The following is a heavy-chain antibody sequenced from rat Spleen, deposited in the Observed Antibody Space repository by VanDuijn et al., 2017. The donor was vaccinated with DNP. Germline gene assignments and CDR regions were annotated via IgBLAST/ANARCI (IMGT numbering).Heavy chain of an antibody. D-gene: IGHD1-11*01. CDR2: ISTGGGSS. CDR1: GFNFNDYW. V-gene: IGHV5-25*01. J-gene: IGHJ2*01. CDR3: ARHSEVFH. Sequence: EVKLVESGGGLVQPGRSLKLSCAASGFNFNDYWMGWVRQAPTKGLEWVAYISTGGGSSYYRDAVKGRFTISRDNAKSTLYLQMDSLRSEDTAIYYCARHSEVFHWGQGVMVTVSS.